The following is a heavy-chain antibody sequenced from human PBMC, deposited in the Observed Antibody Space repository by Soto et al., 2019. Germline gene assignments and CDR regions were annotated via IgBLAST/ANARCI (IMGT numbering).Heavy chain of an antibody. CDR3: ARVAIVVVVAATVGAFDI. Sequence: SETLSLTCTVSGGSISSYYWSWIRQPPGKGLEWIGYIYYSGSTNYNPSLKSRVTISVDTSKNQFSLKLSSVTAADTAVYYCARVAIVVVVAATVGAFDIWGQGTMVTVSS. CDR2: IYYSGST. V-gene: IGHV4-59*01. CDR1: GGSISSYY. D-gene: IGHD2-15*01. J-gene: IGHJ3*02.